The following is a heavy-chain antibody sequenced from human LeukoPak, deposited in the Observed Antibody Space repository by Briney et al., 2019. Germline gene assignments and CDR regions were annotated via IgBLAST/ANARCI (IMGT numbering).Heavy chain of an antibody. Sequence: GGSLRLSCAASGFTFSNYNMNWVRQAPGKGLEWVSYISSSSSYIYYADSVKGRFTISRDNAKNSLYLQMNSLRAEDTAVYYCARALIVATTYYMDVWGKGTTVTVSS. D-gene: IGHD5-12*01. J-gene: IGHJ6*03. CDR2: ISSSSSYI. CDR3: ARALIVATTYYMDV. CDR1: GFTFSNYN. V-gene: IGHV3-21*01.